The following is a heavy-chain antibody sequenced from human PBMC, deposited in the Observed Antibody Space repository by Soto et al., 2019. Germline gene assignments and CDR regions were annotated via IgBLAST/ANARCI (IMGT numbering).Heavy chain of an antibody. V-gene: IGHV3-15*01. CDR2: IKSKTDGGTT. D-gene: IGHD3-3*01. J-gene: IGHJ4*02. Sequence: EVQLVESGGDLVKPGGSLRLSCAASGFTFSNAWMSWVRQAPGKGLEWVGLIKSKTDGGTTDYAAPVKGRFTVSREDSKNTLYLQMNSLRTEDTAVYYCTTGRFLDYLLYAQGDFWGQGTLVNVSS. CDR1: GFTFSNAW. CDR3: TTGRFLDYLLYAQGDF.